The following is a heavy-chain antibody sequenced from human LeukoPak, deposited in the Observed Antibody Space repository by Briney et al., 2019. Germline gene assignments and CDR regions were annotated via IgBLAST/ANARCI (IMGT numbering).Heavy chain of an antibody. CDR3: AKEAYNTKWQWFAP. CDR1: GFTFSPYA. J-gene: IGHJ5*02. CDR2: ISGGGGII. Sequence: GGPLRLSCAASGFTFSPYAMNWVGKAPGKGRDGVSSISGGGGIIYYAASVKARSTFSRDDPKDTLNLQMTSLRVETPAVNYCAKEAYNTKWQWFAPGGQGTLVTVSS. V-gene: IGHV3-23*01. D-gene: IGHD2/OR15-2a*01.